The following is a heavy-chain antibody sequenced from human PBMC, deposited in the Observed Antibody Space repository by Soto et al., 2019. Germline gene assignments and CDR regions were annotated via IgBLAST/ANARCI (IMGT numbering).Heavy chain of an antibody. Sequence: AETLSLTCAVSGGSFSGYYWSWIRQPPGKGLEWIGEINHSGSTNYNPSLKSRVTISVDMSKNQFSLKLSSVTAADTAVYYCARGRGQQLIPTPISCKFDYWGQGTLVTVSS. D-gene: IGHD6-13*01. V-gene: IGHV4-34*01. CDR1: GGSFSGYY. CDR3: ARGRGQQLIPTPISCKFDY. J-gene: IGHJ4*02. CDR2: INHSGST.